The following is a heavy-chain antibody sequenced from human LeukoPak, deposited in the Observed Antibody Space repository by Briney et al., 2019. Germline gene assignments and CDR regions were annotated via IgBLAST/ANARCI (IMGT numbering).Heavy chain of an antibody. CDR1: GFTVSSNY. J-gene: IGHJ4*02. Sequence: PGGSLRLSCAASGFTVSSNYMSWVRQAPGKGLEWVSSITSGGTYTYYADSVKGRFTTSRDNAKNSLSLQLSSLRAEDTAVYYCARGHYDILTASYKWTPDYWGQGILVTVSS. CDR2: ITSGGTYT. V-gene: IGHV3-21*06. CDR3: ARGHYDILTASYKWTPDY. D-gene: IGHD3-9*01.